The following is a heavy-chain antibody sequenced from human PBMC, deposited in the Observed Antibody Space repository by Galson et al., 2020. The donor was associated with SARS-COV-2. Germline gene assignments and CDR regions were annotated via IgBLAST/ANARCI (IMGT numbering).Heavy chain of an antibody. D-gene: IGHD3-3*01. J-gene: IGHJ4*02. CDR3: ARDRRYYDFWSGLDY. CDR2: ISAYNGNT. CDR1: GYTFTSYG. Sequence: ASVKVSCKASGYTFTSYGISWVRQAPGQGLEWMGWISAYNGNTNYAQKLQGRVTMTTDTSTSTAYMELRSLRSDDTAVYYCARDRRYYDFWSGLDYWGQGTLVTVSS. V-gene: IGHV1-18*01.